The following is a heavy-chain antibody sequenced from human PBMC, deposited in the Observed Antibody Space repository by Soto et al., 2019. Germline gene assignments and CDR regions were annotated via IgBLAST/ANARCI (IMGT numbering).Heavy chain of an antibody. CDR3: ARDRRATAVIGTTVTMDV. J-gene: IGHJ6*02. D-gene: IGHD1-20*01. CDR2: INPSSGGT. Sequence: ASVKVSCKASGYAFTTYYIHWVRQAPGRGLEWMGWINPSSGGTNYAQRFQGWVTMTRDTSISTAYMELNRLKSDDTAVYYCARDRRATAVIGTTVTMDVWGQGTTVTVYS. V-gene: IGHV1-2*04. CDR1: GYAFTTYY.